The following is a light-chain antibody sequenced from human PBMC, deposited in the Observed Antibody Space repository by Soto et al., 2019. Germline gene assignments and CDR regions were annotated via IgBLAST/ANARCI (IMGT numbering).Light chain of an antibody. J-gene: IGKJ4*01. V-gene: IGKV3-15*01. CDR2: DAS. CDR3: QQYHNWPLT. CDR1: QCVSGH. Sequence: EIVLTQSPATLSVSPGERATLSCRASQCVSGHLDWYQQKPGQAPRLLIYDASTRATGIPARFSGSGSGAEFTLTISSLQSEDFAVYYCQQYHNWPLTFGGGTKVEIK.